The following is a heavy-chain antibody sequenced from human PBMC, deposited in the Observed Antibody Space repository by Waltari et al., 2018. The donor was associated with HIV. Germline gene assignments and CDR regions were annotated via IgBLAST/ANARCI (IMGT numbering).Heavy chain of an antibody. CDR2: ISWDSDTI. D-gene: IGHD3-16*01. CDR3: AKVGMTAVTSYAIDV. V-gene: IGHV3-9*01. J-gene: IGHJ3*01. CDR1: GFKLYDYH. Sequence: EVQVGESGGGLVQPGGSRRLSCEAAGFKLYDYHMPWVRQAPGKGLEWVSGISWDSDTIGYADSVKGRFTISRDNAKNSLSLQMNNLRADDTALYYCAKVGMTAVTSYAIDVWGQGTMVTVSS.